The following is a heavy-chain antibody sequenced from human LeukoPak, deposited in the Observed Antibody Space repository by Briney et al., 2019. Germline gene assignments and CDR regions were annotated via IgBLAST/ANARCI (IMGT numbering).Heavy chain of an antibody. CDR3: ARRASDSNTFDY. CDR2: INHSGST. Sequence: SETLSLTCAVYGGSFSGYYWSWIRQPPGKGLEWIGEINHSGSTNYNPSLKGRVTISVDTSKNQFSLKLSSVTAADTAVYYCARRASDSNTFDYWGQGTLVTVSS. D-gene: IGHD6-13*01. CDR1: GGSFSGYY. J-gene: IGHJ4*02. V-gene: IGHV4-34*01.